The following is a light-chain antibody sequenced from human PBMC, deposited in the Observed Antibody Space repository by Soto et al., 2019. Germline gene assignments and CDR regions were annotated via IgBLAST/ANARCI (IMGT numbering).Light chain of an antibody. CDR1: QSISSW. CDR2: DAS. CDR3: QQSYYTPLT. J-gene: IGKJ4*01. V-gene: IGKV1-5*01. Sequence: DIQITQSPSTLSASVVDRVTITCRASQSISSWLAWYQQKPGKAPKLLIYDASSLESGVPSRFSGSGSATEFTLTISSLQPDDFATYYCQQSYYTPLTFGGGTKVDIK.